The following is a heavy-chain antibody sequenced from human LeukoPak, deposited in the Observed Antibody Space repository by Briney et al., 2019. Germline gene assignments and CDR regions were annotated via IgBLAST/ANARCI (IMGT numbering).Heavy chain of an antibody. J-gene: IGHJ4*02. CDR2: INHSGST. V-gene: IGHV4-34*01. Sequence: SETLSLTCAVDGGSFSGYYWSWIRQPPGKGLEWIGEINHSGSTNYNPSLKSRVTISVDTSKNQFSLKLSSVTAADTAVYYCARGMVRVDTAMGGNYFDYWGQGTLVTVSS. CDR3: ARGMVRVDTAMGGNYFDY. CDR1: GGSFSGYY. D-gene: IGHD5-18*01.